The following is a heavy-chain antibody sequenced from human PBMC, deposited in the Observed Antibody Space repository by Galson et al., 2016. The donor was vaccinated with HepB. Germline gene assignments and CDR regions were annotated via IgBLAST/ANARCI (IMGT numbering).Heavy chain of an antibody. CDR2: IYHSGGT. D-gene: IGHD6-19*01. CDR1: GGSFGAYN. CDR3: ARPRSGPVGGNYYMDV. J-gene: IGHJ6*02. Sequence: SETLSLTCAVYGGSFGAYNLSWIRQPPGKGLEWIGKIYHSGGTSYNPSLKSRVTILVDTSKTQFSLSLSSVTAADTAVYYCARPRSGPVGGNYYMDVWGQGTTVTVSS. V-gene: IGHV4-34*01.